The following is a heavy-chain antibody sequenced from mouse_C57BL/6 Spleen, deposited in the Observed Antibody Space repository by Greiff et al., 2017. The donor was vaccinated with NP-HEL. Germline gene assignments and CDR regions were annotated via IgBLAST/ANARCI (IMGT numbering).Heavy chain of an antibody. Sequence: VQLQQSGAELVKPGASVKISCKASGYAFSSYWMNWVKQRPGKGLEWIGQIYPGDGDTNYNGKFKGKATLTADKSSSTAYMQLSSLTSEDSAVYFCARVLYEYEGGAFDYWGQGTTLTVAS. CDR1: GYAFSSYW. CDR2: IYPGDGDT. D-gene: IGHD2-4*01. V-gene: IGHV1-80*01. J-gene: IGHJ2*01. CDR3: ARVLYEYEGGAFDY.